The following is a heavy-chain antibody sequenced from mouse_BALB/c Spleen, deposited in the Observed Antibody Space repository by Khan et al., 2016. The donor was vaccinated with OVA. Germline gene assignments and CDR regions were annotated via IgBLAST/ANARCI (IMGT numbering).Heavy chain of an antibody. Sequence: VELVESGPGLVQPSQSLSITCTVSGFSLTSYGVHWVRQSPGKGLEWLGVIWSGGSTDYNAALISRLSISKDNSKSQIFFKMNSLQANDTAIYYGVRNYDYDEGLTYWGQGTLVTVSA. J-gene: IGHJ3*01. V-gene: IGHV2-2*02. CDR3: VRNYDYDEGLTY. CDR1: GFSLTSYG. CDR2: IWSGGST. D-gene: IGHD2-4*01.